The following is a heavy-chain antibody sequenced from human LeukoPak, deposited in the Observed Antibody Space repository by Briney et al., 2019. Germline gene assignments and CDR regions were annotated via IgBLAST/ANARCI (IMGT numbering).Heavy chain of an antibody. CDR3: AKASLGHCSGAFCYHFDY. CDR1: GFTFSTYA. J-gene: IGHJ4*02. D-gene: IGHD2-15*01. CDR2: ISGSNPGT. V-gene: IGHV3-23*01. Sequence: PGGSLRLSCAASGFTFSTYAMSWVRQTPGKGLEWVSAISGSNPGTYHADSVKGRFTISRDNSKNTLRLQMDSLRAEDTAIYYCAKASLGHCSGAFCYHFDYWGQGTPVTVSS.